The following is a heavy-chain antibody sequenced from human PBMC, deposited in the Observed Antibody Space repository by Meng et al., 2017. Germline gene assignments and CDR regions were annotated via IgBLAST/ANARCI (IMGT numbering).Heavy chain of an antibody. D-gene: IGHD1-26*01. CDR1: GDSVSSNSAA. J-gene: IGHJ4*02. CDR2: AYYRSKWYH. V-gene: IGHV6-1*01. CDR3: ARGSYSFDS. Sequence: QIQLQQSVPGLVKPSQTLSLICAISGDSVSSNSAAWNWIRPYPSRGLEWLGRAYYRSKWYHDYAESVKSRISIDPDTSKNQFSLQLRSVTPEDSAVYYCARGSYSFDSWGQRTLVTVSS.